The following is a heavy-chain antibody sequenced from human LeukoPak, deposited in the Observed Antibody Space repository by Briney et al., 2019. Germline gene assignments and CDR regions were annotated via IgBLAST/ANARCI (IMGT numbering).Heavy chain of an antibody. CDR2: IYYSGST. Sequence: PSETLSLTCTVSGAFISSYHWSWIRQPPGKGLEWIGYIYYSGSTNYNPSLKSRVTLSVDTSKNQFSLKLSSVTAADTAMYYCARLMVGATGDCWFDPWGQGTLVTVS. CDR1: GAFISSYH. J-gene: IGHJ5*02. D-gene: IGHD1-26*01. V-gene: IGHV4-59*08. CDR3: ARLMVGATGDCWFDP.